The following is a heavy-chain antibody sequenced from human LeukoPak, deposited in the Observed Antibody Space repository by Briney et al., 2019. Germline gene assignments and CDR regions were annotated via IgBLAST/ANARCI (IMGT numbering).Heavy chain of an antibody. V-gene: IGHV4-39*01. CDR2: IYYSRSI. Sequence: SETLSLTCTVSGGSIRSSSYYWGWIRQPPGKGLEWIGSIYYSRSIYSNPSLKSRVTISVDTSKNQFSLKLSSVTAAYTAVYYCAIPRPNSGWFDYWGQGTLVTVSS. CDR1: GGSIRSSSYY. D-gene: IGHD6-19*01. CDR3: AIPRPNSGWFDY. J-gene: IGHJ5*01.